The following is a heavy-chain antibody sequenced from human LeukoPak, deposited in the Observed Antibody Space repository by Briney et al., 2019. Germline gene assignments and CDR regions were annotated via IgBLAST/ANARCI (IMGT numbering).Heavy chain of an antibody. CDR3: ARVADCSSTSCSPDYYYYYYMDV. CDR2: IFHSGST. J-gene: IGHJ6*03. V-gene: IGHV4-59*08. CDR1: GGSIKSHF. Sequence: SETLSLTCTVSGGSIKSHFWSWVRQPPGKRLEWIGYIFHSGSTNYNPSLKSRVTISVETSKNKFSLKLSSVTAAHTAVYYCARVADCSSTSCSPDYYYYYYMDVWGKGTTVTISS. D-gene: IGHD2-2*01.